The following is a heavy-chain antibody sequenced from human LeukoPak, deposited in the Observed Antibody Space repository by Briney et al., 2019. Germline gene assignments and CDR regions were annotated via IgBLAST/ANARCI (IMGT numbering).Heavy chain of an antibody. Sequence: SETLSLTCTVSGGAISSYYWSWIRQPPGKGLDWIGYIYYSGSTNYNPSLKSRVTISVDTSKNQFSLKLSSVTAADTAVYYCARDYYDSSGSGWFDPWGQGTLVTVSS. D-gene: IGHD3-22*01. V-gene: IGHV4-59*01. CDR1: GGAISSYY. CDR2: IYYSGST. J-gene: IGHJ5*02. CDR3: ARDYYDSSGSGWFDP.